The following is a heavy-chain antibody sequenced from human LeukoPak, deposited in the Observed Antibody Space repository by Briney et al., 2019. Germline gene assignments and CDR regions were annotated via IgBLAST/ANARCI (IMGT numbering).Heavy chain of an antibody. CDR1: GGSIGSYY. CDR2: IYYSGST. Sequence: SETLSLTCTVSGGSIGSYYWSWIRQPPGKGLEWIGYIYYSGSTNYNPSLKSRVTISVDTSKNQFSLKLSSVTAADTAVYYCARAVWGVHIDYWGQGTLVTVSS. CDR3: ARAVWGVHIDY. J-gene: IGHJ4*02. D-gene: IGHD3-10*01. V-gene: IGHV4-59*01.